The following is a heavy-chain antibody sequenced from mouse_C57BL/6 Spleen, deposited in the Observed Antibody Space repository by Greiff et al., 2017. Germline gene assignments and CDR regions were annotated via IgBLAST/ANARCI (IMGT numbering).Heavy chain of an antibody. CDR3: ARSEYFDV. J-gene: IGHJ1*03. CDR1: GYAFSSSW. V-gene: IGHV1-82*01. CDR2: IYPGDGDT. Sequence: VQLQQSGPELVKPGASVKISCKASGYAFSSSWMNWVKQRPGKGLEWIGRIYPGDGDTNYNGKFKGKATLTADKSSSTAYMQLSSLTSEDSAVYCCARSEYFDVWGTGTTVTVSS.